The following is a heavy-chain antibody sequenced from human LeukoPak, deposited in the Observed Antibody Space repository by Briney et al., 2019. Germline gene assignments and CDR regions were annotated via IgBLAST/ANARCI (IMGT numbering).Heavy chain of an antibody. Sequence: GESLKISCQGSEYSFATYWIAWLRQMPGKGLEWMGIIYPGDSDTRYSPSFQGQVTISADKSISTAYLQWSSLKASDTAMYYCAKPHYDSSGYYSDYWGQGTLVTVSS. D-gene: IGHD3-22*01. CDR2: IYPGDSDT. V-gene: IGHV5-51*01. CDR3: AKPHYDSSGYYSDY. J-gene: IGHJ4*02. CDR1: EYSFATYW.